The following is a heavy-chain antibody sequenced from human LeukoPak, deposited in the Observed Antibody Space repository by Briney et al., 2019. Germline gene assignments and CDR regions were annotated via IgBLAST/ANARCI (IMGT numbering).Heavy chain of an antibody. CDR2: ISDSGRST. J-gene: IGHJ4*02. CDR1: GFTLSSYA. Sequence: HAGGSLRLSCAASGFTLSSYAMSWVRQAPGKGLEWVSTISDSGRSTYYAASVKGRFTISRDKSKNTLDLQMNSLRAEDTAVYYCAKDGRGVAVPAAYLNWGQGTLVTVAS. CDR3: AKDGRGVAVPAAYLN. V-gene: IGHV3-23*01. D-gene: IGHD2-2*01.